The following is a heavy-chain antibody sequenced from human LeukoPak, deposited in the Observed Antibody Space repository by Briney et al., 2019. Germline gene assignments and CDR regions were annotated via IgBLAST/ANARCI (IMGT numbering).Heavy chain of an antibody. Sequence: GGSLRPSCAASGFTFSDYYMSWIRQAPGKGLEWVSYISSSGSTIYYADSVKGRFTSSRDNAKNSLYLQMNSLRAEDTAVYYCARVPGSYYYYYMDVWGKGTTVTVSS. CDR2: ISSSGSTI. V-gene: IGHV3-11*04. CDR3: ARVPGSYYYYYMDV. J-gene: IGHJ6*03. D-gene: IGHD1-26*01. CDR1: GFTFSDYY.